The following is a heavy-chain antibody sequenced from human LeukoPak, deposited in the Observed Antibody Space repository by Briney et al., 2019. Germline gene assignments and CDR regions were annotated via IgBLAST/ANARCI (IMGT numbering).Heavy chain of an antibody. D-gene: IGHD3-10*02. CDR1: GVSISGNY. J-gene: IGHJ4*02. CDR2: IFYTGST. V-gene: IGHV4-59*01. Sequence: PSETLSLTCTVSGVSISGNYWSWIRQPPGKGLEWIGYIFYTGSTNYNPSLQSRVTILLDTSKNQFSLKLSSVSAADTAVYYCARGVHHRLSEFWGQGTLVTVSS. CDR3: ARGVHHRLSEF.